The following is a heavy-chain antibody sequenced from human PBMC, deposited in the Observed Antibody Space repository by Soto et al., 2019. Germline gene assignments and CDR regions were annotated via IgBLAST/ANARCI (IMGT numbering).Heavy chain of an antibody. J-gene: IGHJ6*02. D-gene: IGHD3-3*01. CDR1: AYTFTSYY. Sequence: ASVKVSCKASAYTFTSYYMHWVRQAPGQGLEWMGIINPSGGSTSYAQKFQGRVTMTRDTSTSTVYMELSSLRSEDTAVYYCARDSRIFGVVIIPGSYYYYYYGMDVWGQGTTVTVSS. CDR3: ARDSRIFGVVIIPGSYYYYYYGMDV. V-gene: IGHV1-46*01. CDR2: INPSGGST.